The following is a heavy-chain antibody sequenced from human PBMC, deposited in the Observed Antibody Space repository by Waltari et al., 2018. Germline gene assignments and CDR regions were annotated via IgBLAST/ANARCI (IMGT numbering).Heavy chain of an antibody. CDR1: GYTFSGYS. V-gene: IGHV1-2*06. CDR2: IIPNSGGT. Sequence: QVQLVQSGAEVRKPGASVKVSCETSGYTFSGYSIHWVRQAPGQGPEWMGRIIPNSGGTSYAQKFQGRVTMTRDTSITTAYMELRSLTSDDTAVYYCARGNWGYFFDYWGQGTLVTVSS. J-gene: IGHJ4*02. D-gene: IGHD7-27*01. CDR3: ARGNWGYFFDY.